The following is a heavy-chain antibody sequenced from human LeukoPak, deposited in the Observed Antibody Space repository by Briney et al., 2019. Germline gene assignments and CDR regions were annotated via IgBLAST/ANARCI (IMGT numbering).Heavy chain of an antibody. Sequence: GGSLRLSCAASGFTFNNYAMNWVRHAPGKVLEWISSIIHRGGDTYYADSVKGRFTISRDNSKNTLYLQMNSLRAEDTAIYYCARGSQYYYDITGYYSHDYWGQGTLVTVSS. CDR2: IIHRGGDT. CDR1: GFTFNNYA. CDR3: ARGSQYYYDITGYYSHDY. J-gene: IGHJ4*02. D-gene: IGHD3-22*01. V-gene: IGHV3-23*01.